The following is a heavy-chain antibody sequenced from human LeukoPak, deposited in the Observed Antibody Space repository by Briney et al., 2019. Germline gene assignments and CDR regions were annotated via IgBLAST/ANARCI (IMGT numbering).Heavy chain of an antibody. D-gene: IGHD3-10*01. CDR1: GFTFSSYG. CDR3: ARGALWFGELIDP. CDR2: IWYDGSNK. J-gene: IGHJ5*02. Sequence: PGGSLRLSCAASGFTFSSYGMHWVRQAPGKGLEWVAVIWYDGSNKYYADSVKGRFTISRDNSKNTLYLQMNSLRAEDTAVYYCARGALWFGELIDPWGQGTLVTVSS. V-gene: IGHV3-33*01.